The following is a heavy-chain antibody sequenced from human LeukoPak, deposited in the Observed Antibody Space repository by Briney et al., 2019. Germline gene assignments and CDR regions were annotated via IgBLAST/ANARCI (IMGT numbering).Heavy chain of an antibody. CDR1: GYTFTSYG. CDR2: ISAYNGNT. Sequence: ASVKVSCKASGYTFTSYGISWVRQAPGQGLEWMGWISAYNGNTNYAQKLQGRVTMTTDTSTSTAYMELRSLRSDDTAVYYCARAPGIAVAGSYYYYYYMDVWGKGTTVTVSS. D-gene: IGHD6-19*01. V-gene: IGHV1-18*01. J-gene: IGHJ6*03. CDR3: ARAPGIAVAGSYYYYYYMDV.